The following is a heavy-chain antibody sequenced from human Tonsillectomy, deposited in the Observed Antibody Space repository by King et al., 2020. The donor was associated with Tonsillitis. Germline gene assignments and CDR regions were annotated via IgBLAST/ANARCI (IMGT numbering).Heavy chain of an antibody. D-gene: IGHD3-22*01. Sequence: FTLQESGPTLVKPTQTLTLTCTFSGFSLSTSGVGVGWIRQPPGKALKWLALIYWNDDKRYSPSLKSRLTITKDTSKNQVILRMNNMDPVDTATYYCVYSRSPNYFDSSGYYSFDYWGQGTLVTVSS. J-gene: IGHJ4*02. CDR2: IYWNDDK. V-gene: IGHV2-5*01. CDR1: GFSLSTSGVG. CDR3: VYSRSPNYFDSSGYYSFDY.